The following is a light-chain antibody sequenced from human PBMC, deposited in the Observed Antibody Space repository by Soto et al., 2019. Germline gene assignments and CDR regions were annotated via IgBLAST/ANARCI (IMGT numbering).Light chain of an antibody. CDR1: SSKIGNNY. CDR2: DND. Sequence: QSVLTQPPSVSAAPEQKVTISCSGSSSKIGNNYVFWYQQLPGTAPKLLIYDNDKRPSGIPDRFSGSKSGTSATLGITGLQTGDEADYYCATWDRSLSVGVFGGGTKLTVL. CDR3: ATWDRSLSVGV. J-gene: IGLJ2*01. V-gene: IGLV1-51*01.